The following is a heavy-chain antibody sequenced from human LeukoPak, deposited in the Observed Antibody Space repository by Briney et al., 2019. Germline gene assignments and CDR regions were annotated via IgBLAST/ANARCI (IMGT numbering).Heavy chain of an antibody. V-gene: IGHV3-7*01. Sequence: GGSLRLSCAVSGFTLRNHWMNWVRQAPGKGLEWVANIKEDGSDKNYVDSVKGRFTISRDNAKNSLYLQMNNLRAEDTAVYYCARVRYMGVWGKGTTATVSS. CDR2: IKEDGSDK. CDR1: GFTLRNHW. J-gene: IGHJ6*03. CDR3: ARVRYMGV.